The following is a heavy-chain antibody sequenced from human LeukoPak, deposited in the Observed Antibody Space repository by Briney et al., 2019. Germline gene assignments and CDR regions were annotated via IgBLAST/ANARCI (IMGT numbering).Heavy chain of an antibody. Sequence: SETLSLTCTVSGGSISSYYWSWSRQPPGKGLEWSGYIYYSGSTNYNPSPNSRVTISVDTSKNQFSLKLSSVTAADTAVYYCARGYDILTGYYSFDYWGQGTLVTVSS. J-gene: IGHJ4*02. CDR1: GGSISSYY. D-gene: IGHD3-9*01. V-gene: IGHV4-59*01. CDR3: ARGYDILTGYYSFDY. CDR2: IYYSGST.